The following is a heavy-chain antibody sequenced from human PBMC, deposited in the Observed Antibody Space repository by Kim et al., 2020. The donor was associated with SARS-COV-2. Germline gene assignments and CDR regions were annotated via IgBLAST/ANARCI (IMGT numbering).Heavy chain of an antibody. D-gene: IGHD6-13*01. CDR3: LHSALLL. CDR1: GISFSNYA. Sequence: GGSLRLSCAASGISFSNYAMSWVRQAPGKGLEWVSAISGSRGSTFYADSVKGRFTISRDNSKNTLYLQMSSLRVDDTALYYCLHSALLLWGPGTLVAVSS. V-gene: IGHV3-23*01. CDR2: ISGSRGST. J-gene: IGHJ1*01.